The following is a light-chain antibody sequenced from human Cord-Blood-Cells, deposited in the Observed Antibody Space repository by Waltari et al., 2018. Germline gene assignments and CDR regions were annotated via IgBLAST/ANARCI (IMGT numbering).Light chain of an antibody. V-gene: IGLV2-14*01. CDR3: SSYTSSSTV. J-gene: IGLJ3*02. CDR1: SSDVGGYNY. CDR2: DVS. Sequence: SALTQPASVSGSPGQSITISCTGTSSDVGGYNYVSWYQQHPGKAPKLMIYDVSKRPSGVSNRFSGSKSGNTASLTISGLQAEDEADYYCSSYTSSSTVFGGGTKLTVL.